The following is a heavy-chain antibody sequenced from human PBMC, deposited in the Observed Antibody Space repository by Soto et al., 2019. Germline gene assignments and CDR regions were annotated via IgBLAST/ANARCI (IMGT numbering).Heavy chain of an antibody. CDR1: GGSISSSNW. CDR2: IYHSGST. J-gene: IGHJ5*02. D-gene: IGHD2-2*01. Sequence: SETLSLTCAVSGGSISSSNWWSWVRQPPGKGLEWIGEIYHSGSTNYNPSLKSRVTISVDKSKNQFSLKLSSVTAADTAVYYCARVVPAALNGFDPWGQGTLVTVSS. CDR3: ARVVPAALNGFDP. V-gene: IGHV4-4*02.